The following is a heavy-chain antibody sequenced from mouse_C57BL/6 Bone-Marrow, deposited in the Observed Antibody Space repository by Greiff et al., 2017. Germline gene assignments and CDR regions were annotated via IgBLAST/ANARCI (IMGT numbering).Heavy chain of an antibody. Sequence: EVKLVESGGGLVQPGGSLKLSCAASGFTFSDYYMYWVRQTPEKRLEWVAYISNGGGSTYYPDTVKGRFTISRDNAKNTLYLQMSRLKSEDTAMYYCARRPLRPDAMDYWGQGTSVTVSS. D-gene: IGHD1-2*01. CDR3: ARRPLRPDAMDY. CDR1: GFTFSDYY. V-gene: IGHV5-12*01. J-gene: IGHJ4*01. CDR2: ISNGGGST.